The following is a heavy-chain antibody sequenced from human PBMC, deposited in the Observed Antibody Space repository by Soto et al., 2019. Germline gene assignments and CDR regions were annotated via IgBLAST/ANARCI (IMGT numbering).Heavy chain of an antibody. CDR3: AKDYYDILTGYPNDAFDI. D-gene: IGHD3-9*01. J-gene: IGHJ3*02. CDR2: ISGSGGST. V-gene: IGHV3-23*01. CDR1: GFTFSSYA. Sequence: EVQLLESGGGLVQPGGSLRLSCAASGFTFSSYAMSWVRQAPGKGLEWVSAISGSGGSTYYADSVKGRFTISRDNSKNTLYLQMDSLGAEDTAVYYCAKDYYDILTGYPNDAFDIWGQGTMVTVSS.